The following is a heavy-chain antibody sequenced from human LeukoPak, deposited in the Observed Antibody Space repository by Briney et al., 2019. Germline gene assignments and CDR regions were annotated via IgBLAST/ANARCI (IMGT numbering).Heavy chain of an antibody. CDR3: ASTLRLTASAGNFDY. Sequence: GASVKVSCKASGYTFTSYYMHCVRHAPGQGLEWMGIINPGGGSTSYAQKLQGRVTMTRDTSTSTVYMELNRLRYEDSAVYYCASTLRLTASAGNFDYWGQGNLVTVSS. D-gene: IGHD6-13*01. CDR1: GYTFTSYY. CDR2: INPGGGST. J-gene: IGHJ4*02. V-gene: IGHV1-46*03.